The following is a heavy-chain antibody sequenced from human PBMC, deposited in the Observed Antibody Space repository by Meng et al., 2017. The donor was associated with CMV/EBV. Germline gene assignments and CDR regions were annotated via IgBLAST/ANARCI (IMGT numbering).Heavy chain of an antibody. Sequence: GGSLRLSCVASGFTFTDYYMSWIRQAPGKGLEWVSYISYSADTMDYADSVSGRFTISRDNAENSVFLQMNSLTVDDSAIYYCARGHYGMDVWGQGTTVTSP. J-gene: IGHJ6*02. V-gene: IGHV3-11*01. CDR1: GFTFTDYY. CDR3: ARGHYGMDV. CDR2: ISYSADTM.